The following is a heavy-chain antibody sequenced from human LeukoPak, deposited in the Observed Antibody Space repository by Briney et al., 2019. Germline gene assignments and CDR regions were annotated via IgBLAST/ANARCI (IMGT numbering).Heavy chain of an antibody. CDR1: GGSISSGDYY. Sequence: SETLSLTCTVSGGSISSGDYYWSWIRQPPGKGLEWIGYIYYSGSTYYNPSLKSRVTISVDTSKNQFSLKLSSVTAADTAVYYCARDPRINWSDAFDIRGQGTMVTVSS. CDR2: IYYSGST. J-gene: IGHJ3*02. CDR3: ARDPRINWSDAFDI. V-gene: IGHV4-30-4*08. D-gene: IGHD1-1*01.